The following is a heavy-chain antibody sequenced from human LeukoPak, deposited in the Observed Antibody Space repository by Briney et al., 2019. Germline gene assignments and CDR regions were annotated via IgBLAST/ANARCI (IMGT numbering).Heavy chain of an antibody. CDR1: AFTVSRNY. Sequence: GGSLRLSCTASAFTVSRNYMLWVRQAPGKGLEWVSLIFSNGDTHYPDSVKGRFTISRDTSKNTVSLQMNSLRVEDTAMYYCTRDQMNYWGQGTLVTVSS. V-gene: IGHV3-53*01. CDR3: TRDQMNY. CDR2: IFSNGDT. D-gene: IGHD5-24*01. J-gene: IGHJ4*02.